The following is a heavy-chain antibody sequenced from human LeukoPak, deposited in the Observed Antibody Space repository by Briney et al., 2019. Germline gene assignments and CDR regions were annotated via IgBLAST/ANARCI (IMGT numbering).Heavy chain of an antibody. CDR3: ARGGVSGWWKKNYYYGMDV. V-gene: IGHV3-13*01. J-gene: IGHJ6*02. CDR1: GFTFSSYD. D-gene: IGHD6-19*01. Sequence: GGSLRLSCAASGFTFSSYDMHWVRQATGKGLELVSAIGTAGDTYYPGSVKGRFTISRENAKTSLYLQMNSLRAGDTAVYYCARGGVSGWWKKNYYYGMDVWGQGTTVTVSS. CDR2: IGTAGDT.